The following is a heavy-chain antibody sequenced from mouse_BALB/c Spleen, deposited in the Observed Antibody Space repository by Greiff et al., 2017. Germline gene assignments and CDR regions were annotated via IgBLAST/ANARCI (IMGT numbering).Heavy chain of an antibody. CDR1: GFNIKDTY. CDR3: ARAYYGNLYAMDY. J-gene: IGHJ4*01. Sequence: EVQLQESGAELVKPGASVKLSCTASGFNIKDTYMPWVKQRPEQGLEWIGRIDPANGNTKYDPKFQGKATITADTSSNTAYLQLSSLTSEDTAVYYGARAYYGNLYAMDYWGQGTSVTVSS. CDR2: IDPANGNT. V-gene: IGHV14-3*02. D-gene: IGHD2-10*01.